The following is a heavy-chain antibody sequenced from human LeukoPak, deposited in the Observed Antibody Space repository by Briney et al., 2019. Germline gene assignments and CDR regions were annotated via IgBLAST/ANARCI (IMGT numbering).Heavy chain of an antibody. J-gene: IGHJ5*02. CDR1: GYSISSGYY. CDR3: ARVVENWFDP. D-gene: IGHD2-15*01. CDR2: IYYSGST. Sequence: ASETLSLTCTVSGYSISSGYYWGWIRQPPGKGLEWIGSIYYSGSTYYNPSLKSRVTISVDTSKNQFSLKLSSVTAADTAVYYCARVVENWFDPWGQGTPVTVSS. V-gene: IGHV4-38-2*02.